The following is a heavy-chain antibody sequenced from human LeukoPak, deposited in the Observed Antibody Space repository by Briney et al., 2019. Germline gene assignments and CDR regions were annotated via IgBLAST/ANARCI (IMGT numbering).Heavy chain of an antibody. CDR3: AKPGVYSSSWYYFDY. J-gene: IGHJ4*02. D-gene: IGHD6-13*01. V-gene: IGHV3-23*01. CDR2: ISGSGGST. Sequence: GSLRLSCAASGFTFSNYAMSWVRQAPGKGLEWVSAISGSGGSTYYADSVKGRFTISRDNSKNTLYLQMNSLRAEDTAVYYCAKPGVYSSSWYYFDYWGQGTLVTVSS. CDR1: GFTFSNYA.